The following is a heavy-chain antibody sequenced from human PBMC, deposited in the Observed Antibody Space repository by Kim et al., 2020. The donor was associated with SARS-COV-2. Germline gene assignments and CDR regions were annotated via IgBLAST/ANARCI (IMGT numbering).Heavy chain of an antibody. Sequence: GGSLRLSCADPGFTFNNAWMSWVRQAPGKGLEWVGRVKPRVDGGTADYVAAVEGRFTISRDDSKNMLYLQMNSLKIEDTAMYYCTTDPGDSSGFGPGYWGQGTPVTVSS. J-gene: IGHJ4*02. D-gene: IGHD3-22*01. V-gene: IGHV3-15*01. CDR3: TTDPGDSSGFGPGY. CDR1: GFTFNNAW. CDR2: VKPRVDGGTA.